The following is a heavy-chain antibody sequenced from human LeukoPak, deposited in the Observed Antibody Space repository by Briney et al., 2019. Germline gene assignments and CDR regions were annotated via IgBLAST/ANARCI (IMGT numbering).Heavy chain of an antibody. J-gene: IGHJ4*02. V-gene: IGHV1-2*02. Sequence: GASVKVSCKASGYTFTGYYMHWVRQAPGQGLEWMGWINPNSGGTNYAQKFQGRVTMTRDTSISTAYMELSRLRSDDTAVYYCAREGGASHDFWSGYVDYWGQGTLVTVSS. D-gene: IGHD3-3*01. CDR1: GYTFTGYY. CDR3: AREGGASHDFWSGYVDY. CDR2: INPNSGGT.